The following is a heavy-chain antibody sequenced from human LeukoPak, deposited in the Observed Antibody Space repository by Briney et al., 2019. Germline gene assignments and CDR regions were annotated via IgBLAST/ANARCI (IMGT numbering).Heavy chain of an antibody. D-gene: IGHD6-13*01. V-gene: IGHV3-13*01. CDR2: IGTAGDT. CDR3: ARGSVRVGMDV. CDR1: GITFSTSD. J-gene: IGHJ6*02. Sequence: GGSLRLSCEASGITFSTSDMHWVRQAPGKGLEWVSVIGTAGDTYYADSVKGRFTISRENAKNSLYLQMNSLRAGDMAVYYCARGSVRVGMDVWGQGTTVTVSS.